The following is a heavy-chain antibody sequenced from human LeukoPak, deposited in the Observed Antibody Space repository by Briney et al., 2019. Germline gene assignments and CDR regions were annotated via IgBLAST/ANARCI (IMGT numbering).Heavy chain of an antibody. CDR2: ISSSSSYI. J-gene: IGHJ4*02. CDR3: VLEHYYDSSGLPGTEY. CDR1: GFTFSSYS. V-gene: IGHV3-21*01. D-gene: IGHD3-22*01. Sequence: GGSLRLTCAASGFTFSSYSMDWVRQAPGKGLEWVSSISSSSSYIYYADSVKGRFTISRDNAKNSLYLQMNSLRAEDRSVYYCVLEHYYDSSGLPGTEYWGKGTVVTVSS.